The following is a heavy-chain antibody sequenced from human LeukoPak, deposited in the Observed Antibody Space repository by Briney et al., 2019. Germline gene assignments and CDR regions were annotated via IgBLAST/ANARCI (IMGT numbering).Heavy chain of an antibody. V-gene: IGHV3-53*01. CDR2: VYSGGTT. D-gene: IGHD2-2*01. CDR1: GFTVSSKH. Sequence: GGSLRLSCAASGFTVSSKHMTWVRQAPGKGLEWVSVVYSGGTTYYADSVKGRFTIPKDNSNNTLYLQMNSLRVEDTAVYYCTSRVVVPAAISDYWGQGTLVTVSS. CDR3: TSRVVVPAAISDY. J-gene: IGHJ4*02.